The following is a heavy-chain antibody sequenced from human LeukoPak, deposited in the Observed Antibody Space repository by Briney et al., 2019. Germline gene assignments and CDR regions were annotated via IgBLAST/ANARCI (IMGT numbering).Heavy chain of an antibody. V-gene: IGHV4-59*01. J-gene: IGHJ6*03. CDR3: TRGSIAYYYMDV. CDR2: IYYSGST. Sequence: TSETLSLTCSVSDDSITMYYWSWIRQPPGKGLEWIGNIYYSGSTNYNPSLKSRVTISVDTSKNQFSLKLSSVTAADTAVYYCTRGSIAYYYMDVWGKGTTVTISS. D-gene: IGHD3-22*01. CDR1: DDSITMYY.